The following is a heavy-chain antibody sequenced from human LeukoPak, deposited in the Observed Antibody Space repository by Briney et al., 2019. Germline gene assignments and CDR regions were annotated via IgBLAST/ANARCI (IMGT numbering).Heavy chain of an antibody. CDR1: GGSFSGYY. CDR3: ARGYSYGYFYLGY. J-gene: IGHJ4*02. Sequence: SETLSLTCAVYGGSFSGYYWSWVRQPPGKGLEWIGEINHSGSTNYNPSLKSRVTISVDTSKNRFSLKLSSVTAADTAVYYCARGYSYGYFYLGYWGQGTLVTVSS. V-gene: IGHV4-34*01. CDR2: INHSGST. D-gene: IGHD5-18*01.